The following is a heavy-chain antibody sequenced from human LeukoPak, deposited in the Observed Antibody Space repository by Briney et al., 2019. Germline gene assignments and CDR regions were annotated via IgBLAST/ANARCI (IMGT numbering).Heavy chain of an antibody. CDR1: GGSISSGDYH. CDR2: IHDSGST. V-gene: IGHV4-30-4*01. CDR3: ARGYGSGSYYYGWFDP. D-gene: IGHD3-10*01. J-gene: IGHJ5*02. Sequence: SETLSLTCAASGGSISSGDYHWNWIRQSPGKGLEWIGFIHDSGSTYYNPSLTSRLTISVDMSKKQISLKLSSVTAADTAVYYCARGYGSGSYYYGWFDPWGQGTLVTVSS.